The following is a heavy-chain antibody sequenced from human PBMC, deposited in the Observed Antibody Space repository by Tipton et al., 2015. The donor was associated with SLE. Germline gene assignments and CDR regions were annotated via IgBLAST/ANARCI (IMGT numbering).Heavy chain of an antibody. CDR3: AKSTCSGTRCYGGDFDY. V-gene: IGHV3-23*01. CDR1: GFTFSSYA. Sequence: SLRLSCAASGFTFSSYAMSWVRQAPGKGLEWVSAISGSSSSTNYADSVKGRFTISRDNSKTTLFLQMNSLRAEDTAVYYCAKSTCSGTRCYGGDFDYWGQGALVTASS. D-gene: IGHD2-2*01. J-gene: IGHJ4*02. CDR2: ISGSSSST.